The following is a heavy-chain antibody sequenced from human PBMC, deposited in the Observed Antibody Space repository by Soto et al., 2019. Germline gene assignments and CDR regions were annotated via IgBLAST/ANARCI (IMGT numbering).Heavy chain of an antibody. CDR1: GGSISSYY. D-gene: IGHD2-2*01. CDR2: IYYSGST. J-gene: IGHJ2*01. Sequence: PSETLSLTCTVSGGSISSYYWSWIRQPPGKGLEWIGYIYYSGSTNYNPSLKSRVTISVDTSKNQFSLKLSSVTAADTAVYYCARTRDIVVVPAALYWYFDLWGRGTMVTVYS. CDR3: ARTRDIVVVPAALYWYFDL. V-gene: IGHV4-59*01.